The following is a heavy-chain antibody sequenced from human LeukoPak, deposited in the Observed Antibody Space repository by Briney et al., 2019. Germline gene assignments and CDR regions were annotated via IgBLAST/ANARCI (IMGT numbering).Heavy chain of an antibody. V-gene: IGHV1-69*04. CDR3: SRDSGDSYSAFDY. CDR1: GYTFTSYG. D-gene: IGHD5-12*01. J-gene: IGHJ4*02. Sequence: ASVTVSCTASGYTFTSYGISWVRQAPGQGLEWMGRIIPILGIANYAQKFQGRVTITADKSTSTAYMELSSLRSEDTAVYYCSRDSGDSYSAFDYWGQGTMVTVSS. CDR2: IIPILGIA.